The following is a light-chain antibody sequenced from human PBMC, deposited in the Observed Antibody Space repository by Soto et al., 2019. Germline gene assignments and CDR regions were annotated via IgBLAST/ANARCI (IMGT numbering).Light chain of an antibody. CDR3: QSYDSSNVV. V-gene: IGLV6-57*04. J-gene: IGLJ2*01. Sequence: NFMLTQPHSVSESQGKPVTISCTRSSGSIASNYVQWYQQRPGSAPTTVIYEDNQRPSGVPDRFSGSIDSSSNSASLTISGLKTEDEADYYCQSYDSSNVVFGGGTKLTVL. CDR2: EDN. CDR1: SGSIASNY.